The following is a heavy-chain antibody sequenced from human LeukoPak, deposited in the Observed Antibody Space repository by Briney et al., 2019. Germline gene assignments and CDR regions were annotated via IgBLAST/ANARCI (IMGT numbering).Heavy chain of an antibody. Sequence: PGGSLRLSCAASGFSLSTSWMAWVRQAPGKGLEWVGNIYYDGSTKYYGDSVKGRFTISRDNAKNSLFLQMNSLREEDTAVYYCASSHDSSGNDWGQGTMVTVSS. CDR2: IYYDGSTK. CDR3: ASSHDSSGND. V-gene: IGHV3-7*01. D-gene: IGHD3-22*01. CDR1: GFSLSTSW. J-gene: IGHJ4*02.